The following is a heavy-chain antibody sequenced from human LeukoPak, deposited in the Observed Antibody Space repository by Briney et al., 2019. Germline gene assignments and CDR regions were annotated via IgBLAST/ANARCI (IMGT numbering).Heavy chain of an antibody. D-gene: IGHD3-22*01. CDR1: GFTFSSYA. Sequence: GGSLRLSCAASGFTFSSYAMNWVRQAPGKGLEWVSGIRGSGDTTYYADSVKGRRFTISRDNSKNTLFLQMNSLRAEDTAVYYCANLNYYDTSAYFGWGQGTLVTVSS. V-gene: IGHV3-23*01. CDR2: IRGSGDTT. J-gene: IGHJ4*02. CDR3: ANLNYYDTSAYFG.